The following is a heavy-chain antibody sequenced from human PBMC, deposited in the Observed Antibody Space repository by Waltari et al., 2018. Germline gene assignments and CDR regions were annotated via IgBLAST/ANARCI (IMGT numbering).Heavy chain of an antibody. J-gene: IGHJ4*02. V-gene: IGHV1-46*01. CDR3: ARGLETAFMPADY. D-gene: IGHD2-2*01. CDR1: GYTFTSYY. Sequence: QVQLVQSGAEVKKSGASVKISCKASGYTFTSYYMHWVRQAPGQGLEWKGIINPRCGNTTYTPKFQGRVTMTRDMSTSTVYMELSSLTSEDTAVFYCARGLETAFMPADYWGQGTLVTVSS. CDR2: INPRCGNT.